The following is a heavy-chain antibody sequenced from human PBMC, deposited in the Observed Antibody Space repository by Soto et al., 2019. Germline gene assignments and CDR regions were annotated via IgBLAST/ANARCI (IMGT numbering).Heavy chain of an antibody. Sequence: EVQLVESGGGLVQPGGSLTLSCVASGFTFTTYCMHWVRQAPGKGLEYLSAISNDAVHTYYANSVKDRFTISRDNXKXXLYLHMGSLRPEDMAVYYWARGHLPWDYHSYGMDVWGQGTTVTVSS. V-gene: IGHV3-64*01. CDR2: ISNDAVHT. CDR3: ARGHLPWDYHSYGMDV. CDR1: GFTFTTYC. D-gene: IGHD7-27*01. J-gene: IGHJ6*02.